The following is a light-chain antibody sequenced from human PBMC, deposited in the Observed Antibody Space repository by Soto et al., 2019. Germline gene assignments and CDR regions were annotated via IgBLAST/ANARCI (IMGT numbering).Light chain of an antibody. CDR3: QQYNSYSPAT. Sequence: DIQMTQSPSMLSASVGDRVTIACRASQSIRRWLAWYQQKPGKAPKLLIFDASTLESGVPSRFSGRGCETEFTPTISSLQPDDCATYYCQQYNSYSPATFCQGTKVEI. CDR1: QSIRRW. CDR2: DAS. V-gene: IGKV1-5*01. J-gene: IGKJ1*01.